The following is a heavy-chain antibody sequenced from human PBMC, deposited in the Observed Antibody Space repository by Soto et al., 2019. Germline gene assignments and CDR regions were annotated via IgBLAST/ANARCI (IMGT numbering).Heavy chain of an antibody. Sequence: ASVKVSCKASGYTFTGYYMHWVRQAPGQGLEWMGWINPNSGGTNYAQKFQGWVTMTRDTSISTAYMELSRLRSDDTAVDYCAREQKKRMPLNYFYYGRDVGGQGTRVTVS. J-gene: IGHJ6*02. V-gene: IGHV1-2*04. D-gene: IGHD2-2*01. CDR1: GYTFTGYY. CDR3: AREQKKRMPLNYFYYGRDV. CDR2: INPNSGGT.